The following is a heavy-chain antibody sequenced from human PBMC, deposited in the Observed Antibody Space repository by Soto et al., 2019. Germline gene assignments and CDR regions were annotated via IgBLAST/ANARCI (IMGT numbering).Heavy chain of an antibody. CDR1: GGSTSSGGFY. CDR2: IYYSGAT. CDR3: ARDAGGGYIWFDP. Sequence: SETLSLTCTVSGGSTSSGGFYWSWIRQHPGKDLEWIGYIYYSGATHYNPSLKSRVSISVDTSRNQFSLKLSSVTAADTAVYYCARDAGGGYIWFDPWGQGTLVT. J-gene: IGHJ5*02. V-gene: IGHV4-31*03. D-gene: IGHD3-16*01.